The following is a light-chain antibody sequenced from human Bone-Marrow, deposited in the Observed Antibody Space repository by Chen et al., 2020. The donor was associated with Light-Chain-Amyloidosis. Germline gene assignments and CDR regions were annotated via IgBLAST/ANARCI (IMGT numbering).Light chain of an antibody. CDR2: DDS. J-gene: IGLJ3*02. CDR1: NIGSTC. CDR3: QVWDRSSDRPV. Sequence: SYVLTQPSSVSVAPGQTAPIACGGNNIGSTCVQWYQPTPGQAPLMVVYDDSDRPSGIPERLSGSNSGNTATLTIIRVEAGDEADYYWQVWDRSSDRPVFGGGTKLTVL. V-gene: IGLV3-21*02.